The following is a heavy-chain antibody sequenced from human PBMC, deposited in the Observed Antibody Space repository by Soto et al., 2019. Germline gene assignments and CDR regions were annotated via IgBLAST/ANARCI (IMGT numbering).Heavy chain of an antibody. CDR3: AKVGCCGGTSHSPLLSDYSGMDI. CDR2: IGGSGKMT. CDR1: GFNFSDFA. V-gene: IGHV3-23*01. J-gene: IGHJ6*02. D-gene: IGHD2-15*01. Sequence: EEQLLEAGGGSVQPGGSLRLSCAASGFNFSDFAMSWVRQGPGKGLEWVSGIGGSGKMTYYADTVKGRFTTSRHSAKNAPYVQSMSQRAHDTAMYYWAKVGCCGGTSHSPLLSDYSGMDIWGQGNTVTVSS.